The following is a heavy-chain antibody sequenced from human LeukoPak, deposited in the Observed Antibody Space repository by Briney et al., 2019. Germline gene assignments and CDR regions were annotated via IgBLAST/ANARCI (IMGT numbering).Heavy chain of an antibody. CDR3: ARATAENDH. V-gene: IGHV1-2*02. Sequence: GASVKVSCKASGYIFTGYYMHWVRQAPGQGLEWMGWINPKTGGTSYAQKFQGRVTMTRDTSISTVNMELSRLTSDDTAVYYCARATAENDHWGQGTLVTVSS. CDR1: GYIFTGYY. CDR2: INPKTGGT. D-gene: IGHD1-14*01. J-gene: IGHJ4*02.